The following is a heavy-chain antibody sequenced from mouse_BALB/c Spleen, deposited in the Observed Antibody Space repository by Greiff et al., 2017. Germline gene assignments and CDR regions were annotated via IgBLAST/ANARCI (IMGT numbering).Heavy chain of an antibody. CDR2: ISCGSSTI. CDR3: ARGENYAMDY. V-gene: IGHV5-17*02. Sequence: EVQVVESGGGLVQPGGSRKLSCAASGFTFSSFGMHWVRQAPEKGLEWVAYISCGSSTIYYADTVKGRFTISRDNPKNTLFLQMTSLRSEDTAMYYCARGENYAMDYWGQGTSVTVSS. CDR1: GFTFSSFG. J-gene: IGHJ4*01.